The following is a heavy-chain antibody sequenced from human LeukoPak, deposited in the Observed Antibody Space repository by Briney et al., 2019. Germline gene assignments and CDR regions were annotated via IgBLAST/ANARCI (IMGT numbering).Heavy chain of an antibody. D-gene: IGHD3-9*01. J-gene: IGHJ4*02. CDR1: GFTFSSYG. Sequence: GGSLRLSCAASGFTFSSYGMHWVRQAPGKGLEWVAVISYDGSNKYHADSVKGRFTISRDNSKNTLYLQMNSLRAEDTAVYYCAKGFDWFFDYWGQGTLVTVSS. CDR3: AKGFDWFFDY. V-gene: IGHV3-30*18. CDR2: ISYDGSNK.